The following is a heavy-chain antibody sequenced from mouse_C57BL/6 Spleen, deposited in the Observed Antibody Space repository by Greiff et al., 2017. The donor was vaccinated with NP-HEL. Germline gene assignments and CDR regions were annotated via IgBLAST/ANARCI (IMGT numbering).Heavy chain of an antibody. CDR2: IRRKSSNYAT. Sequence: EVQRVESGGGLVQPKGSLKLSCAASGFTFNTSAMHWVRQAPGKGLEWVARIRRKSSNYATYYADSVKDRFTISRDDSQSMLYLQMNNLKTEDTAMYYCVRDYYGSSYWYFDVWGTGTTVTVSA. CDR1: GFTFNTSA. CDR3: VRDYYGSSYWYFDV. V-gene: IGHV10-3*01. J-gene: IGHJ1*03. D-gene: IGHD1-1*01.